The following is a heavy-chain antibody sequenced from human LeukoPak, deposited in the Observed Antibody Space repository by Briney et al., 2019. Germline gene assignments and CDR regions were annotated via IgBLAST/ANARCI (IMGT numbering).Heavy chain of an antibody. Sequence: SETLSLTCAVYGGSFSGYYCSWIRQPPGKGLEWIGEINHSGSTNYNPSLKSRVTISVDTSKNQFSLKLSSVTAADTAVYYCARSAYSSSPQALYWGQGTLVTVSS. V-gene: IGHV4-34*01. CDR1: GGSFSGYY. D-gene: IGHD6-13*01. J-gene: IGHJ4*02. CDR2: INHSGST. CDR3: ARSAYSSSPQALY.